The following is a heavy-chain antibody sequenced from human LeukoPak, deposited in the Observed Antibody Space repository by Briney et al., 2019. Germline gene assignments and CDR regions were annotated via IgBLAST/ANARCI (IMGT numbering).Heavy chain of an antibody. D-gene: IGHD2-8*01. CDR2: ISGSGGST. CDR3: AKEEGGIVLMVYATPPTCMDV. CDR1: GFTFDDYA. Sequence: PGRSLRLSCAASGFTFDDYAMHWVRQAPGKGLEWVSGISGSGGSTYYADSVKGRFTISRDNSKNTLYLQMNSLRAEDTAVYYCAKEEGGIVLMVYATPPTCMDVWGQGTTVTVSS. J-gene: IGHJ6*02. V-gene: IGHV3-23*01.